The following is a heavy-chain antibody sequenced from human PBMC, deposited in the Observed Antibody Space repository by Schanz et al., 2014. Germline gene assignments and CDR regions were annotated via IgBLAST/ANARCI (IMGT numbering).Heavy chain of an antibody. D-gene: IGHD6-19*01. CDR3: ARGGYSSGWYDRDIAHFDY. Sequence: QVQVVQSGAEVKKPGASVKVSCKASGYTFTDYGVIWVRQAPGQGLEWMGWMNPDSGNTGYAQKFQGRVTLTTDTSTSTAYMELTSLRSEDTAVYFCARGGYSSGWYDRDIAHFDYWGQGTLVTDSS. CDR1: GYTFTDYG. CDR2: MNPDSGNT. V-gene: IGHV1-18*01. J-gene: IGHJ4*02.